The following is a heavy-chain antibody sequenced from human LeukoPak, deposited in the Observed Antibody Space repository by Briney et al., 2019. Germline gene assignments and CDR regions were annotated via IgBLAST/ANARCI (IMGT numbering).Heavy chain of an antibody. CDR2: IYYSGST. D-gene: IGHD3-10*01. J-gene: IGHJ4*02. CDR3: ARGDYYGSGADY. Sequence: SETLSHTCTVSGGSISSYYWSWIRQPPGKGLEWIGYIYYSGSTYYNPSLKSRVTISVDTSKNQFSLKLSSVTAADTAVYYCARGDYYGSGADYWGQGTLVTVSS. CDR1: GGSISSYY. V-gene: IGHV4-30-4*01.